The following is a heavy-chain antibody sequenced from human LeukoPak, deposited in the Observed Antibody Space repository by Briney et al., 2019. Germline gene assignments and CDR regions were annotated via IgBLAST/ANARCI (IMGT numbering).Heavy chain of an antibody. Sequence: PGGSLRLSCAASGFTFSSYWMSWVRQAPGKGLEWVAKIKQDGSEKYYVDSVKGRFTISRDNAKNSLYLQMNSLRAEDTAVYYCARDQGGEVWFGELGFDYWGQGTLVTVSS. CDR1: GFTFSSYW. CDR3: ARDQGGEVWFGELGFDY. J-gene: IGHJ4*02. D-gene: IGHD3-10*01. CDR2: IKQDGSEK. V-gene: IGHV3-7*03.